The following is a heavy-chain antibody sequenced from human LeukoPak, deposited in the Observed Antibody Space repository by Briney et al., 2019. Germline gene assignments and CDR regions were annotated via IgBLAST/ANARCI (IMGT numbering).Heavy chain of an antibody. CDR2: VFQLQTVRT. Sequence: SETLSLTCTVSGSSITSTYYWAWFRHPPGKGLEWIATVFQLQTVRTFYNPSLESRVTMSLDTSQNQFSLNLTSVTAADTALYFCARVLHAPKFIDSWGQGTLVTVSS. V-gene: IGHV4-38-2*02. D-gene: IGHD2-8*01. CDR1: GSSITSTYY. CDR3: ARVLHAPKFIDS. J-gene: IGHJ4*02.